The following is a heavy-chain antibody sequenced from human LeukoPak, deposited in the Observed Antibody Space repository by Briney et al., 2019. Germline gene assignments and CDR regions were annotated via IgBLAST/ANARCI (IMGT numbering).Heavy chain of an antibody. CDR3: AREGRGYSYAFEY. V-gene: IGHV3-74*01. CDR2: INSDGIST. D-gene: IGHD5-18*01. J-gene: IGHJ4*02. CDR1: GFTFSNYW. Sequence: PGGSLRLSCAASGFTFSNYWMHWVRQAPGKGLVWVSRINSDGISTTYADSVKGRFTISRDNGQNTLYLQMNSLRAEDTAVYYCAREGRGYSYAFEYWGQGTLVTVSS.